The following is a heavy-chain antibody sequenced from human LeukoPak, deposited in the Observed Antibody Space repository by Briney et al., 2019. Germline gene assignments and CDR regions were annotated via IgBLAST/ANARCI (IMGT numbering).Heavy chain of an antibody. CDR2: IYPGDSDT. J-gene: IGHJ4*02. CDR3: ARRYYDILTGYAYDY. Sequence: GESLKICCKGSGYSFTSYWIGWVRQMPGKGLEWMGIIYPGDSDTRYSPSFQGQVTISADKSISTAYLQWSSLKASDTAMYYCARRYYDILTGYAYDYWGQGTLVTVSS. CDR1: GYSFTSYW. D-gene: IGHD3-9*01. V-gene: IGHV5-51*01.